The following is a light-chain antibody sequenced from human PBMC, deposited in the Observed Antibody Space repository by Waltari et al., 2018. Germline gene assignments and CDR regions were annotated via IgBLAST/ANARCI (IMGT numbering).Light chain of an antibody. V-gene: IGLV2-8*01. CDR1: STDVGVYNY. Sequence: QSALTQPPSASGSPGQSVTISCTGTSTDVGVYNYVSWYQQHPGKAPTLLFYEVSERPAGVPDRFSGSKSGYTASLTVSGLQAEDEADYFCASFAGSNTLFGGGTKLTVL. J-gene: IGLJ2*01. CDR3: ASFAGSNTL. CDR2: EVS.